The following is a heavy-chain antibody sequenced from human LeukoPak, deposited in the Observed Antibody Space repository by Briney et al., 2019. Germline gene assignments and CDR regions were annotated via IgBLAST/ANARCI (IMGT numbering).Heavy chain of an antibody. CDR2: ISSSSSYI. D-gene: IGHD5-12*01. CDR1: GFTFSSYS. Sequence: GGSLRLSCAASGFTFSSYSMNWVRQAPGKGLEWVSSISSSSSYIYYADSVKGRFTISRDNAKKSLYLQMNSLRAEDTAVYYCARALGTYRRGYSGYAFDYWGQGTLVTVSS. J-gene: IGHJ4*02. V-gene: IGHV3-21*01. CDR3: ARALGTYRRGYSGYAFDY.